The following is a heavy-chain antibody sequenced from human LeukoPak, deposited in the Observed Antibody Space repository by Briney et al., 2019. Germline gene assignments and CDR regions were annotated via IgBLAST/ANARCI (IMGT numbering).Heavy chain of an antibody. CDR2: ISGSGGST. Sequence: PGGSLRLSCAASGFTFSSYDMHWVRQATGKGLEWVSVISGSGGSTDYADSVKGRFTISRDNSKNTLYVQMNSLRAEDTAVYYCAKGSTMYTAYYFDYWGQGTLVTVSS. D-gene: IGHD3-10*02. J-gene: IGHJ4*02. CDR3: AKGSTMYTAYYFDY. CDR1: GFTFSSYD. V-gene: IGHV3-23*01.